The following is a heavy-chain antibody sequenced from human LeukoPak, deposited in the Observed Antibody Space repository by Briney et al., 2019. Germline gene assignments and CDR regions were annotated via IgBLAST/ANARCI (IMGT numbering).Heavy chain of an antibody. D-gene: IGHD6-13*01. CDR3: ARGLAAADNWFDP. Sequence: ASVTVSCTASGYTFTFYYMHWVRQAPGQGREGMGWINPNSGGTNYAQKYQGRVTMTSDTSISTAYMELSRLRSDDTAVYYCARGLAAADNWFDPWGQGTLVTVSS. CDR2: INPNSGGT. J-gene: IGHJ5*02. V-gene: IGHV1-2*02. CDR1: GYTFTFYY.